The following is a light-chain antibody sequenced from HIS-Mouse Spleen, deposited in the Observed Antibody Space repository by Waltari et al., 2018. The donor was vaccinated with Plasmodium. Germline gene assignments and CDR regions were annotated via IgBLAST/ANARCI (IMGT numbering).Light chain of an antibody. Sequence: SYDLTQPPSVSVPPGQTARITCSGEALPQKYAYWYQQKSGKSPVLVIYEDSKRPSGIPERFSGSSSGTMATLTISGAQVEDEADYYCYSTDSSGNHRVFGGGTKLTVL. CDR1: ALPQKY. J-gene: IGLJ3*02. V-gene: IGLV3-10*01. CDR2: EDS. CDR3: YSTDSSGNHRV.